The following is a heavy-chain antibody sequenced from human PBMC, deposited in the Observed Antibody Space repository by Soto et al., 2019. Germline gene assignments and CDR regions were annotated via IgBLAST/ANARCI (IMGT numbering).Heavy chain of an antibody. V-gene: IGHV1-18*01. J-gene: IGHJ4*02. CDR3: ARGARGVIRPHFDY. CDR2: ISAYNGNT. D-gene: IGHD3-10*01. CDR1: GYTFTSYG. Sequence: QVQLVQSGAEVKKPGASVKVSCKASGYTFTSYGISWVRQAPGQGLEWMRWISAYNGNTNYAQKRQGRVTMTADTPTSTAYMELRSLRSDDTAVYYCARGARGVIRPHFDYWGQGALVTVSS.